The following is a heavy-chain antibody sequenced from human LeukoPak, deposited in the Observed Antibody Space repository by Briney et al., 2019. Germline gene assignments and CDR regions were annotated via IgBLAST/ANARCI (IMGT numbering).Heavy chain of an antibody. Sequence: SETLSLTCTVSGGSTSSYYWSWIRQPPGKRLEWIGYIYYSGSTNYNPSLKSRVTISVDTSKNQFSLKLSSVTAADTAVYYCARALVVAATTRFDPWGQGTLVTVSS. J-gene: IGHJ5*02. V-gene: IGHV4-59*01. D-gene: IGHD2-15*01. CDR1: GGSTSSYY. CDR3: ARALVVAATTRFDP. CDR2: IYYSGST.